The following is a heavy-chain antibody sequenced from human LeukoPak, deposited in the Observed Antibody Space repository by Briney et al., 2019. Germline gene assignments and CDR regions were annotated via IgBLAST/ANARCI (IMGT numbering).Heavy chain of an antibody. CDR2: ISYDGSNK. Sequence: GRSLRLSCAASGFTFSSYAMHWVRQAPGKGLEWVAVISYDGSNKYYADSVKGRFTISRDNSKNTLYLQMNSLRAEDTAVYYCAGTRVAGTPQYYYYYGMDVWGQGTTVTVSS. V-gene: IGHV3-30-3*01. CDR1: GFTFSSYA. D-gene: IGHD6-19*01. J-gene: IGHJ6*02. CDR3: AGTRVAGTPQYYYYYGMDV.